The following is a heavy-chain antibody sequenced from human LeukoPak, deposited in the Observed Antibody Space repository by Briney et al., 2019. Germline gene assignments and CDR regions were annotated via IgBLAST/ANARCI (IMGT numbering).Heavy chain of an antibody. Sequence: PGGSLRLSCAASGFTFSSYAMSWVRQAPGKGLEWVSAISGSGGSTYYVDSVKGRFTISRDNSKNTLYPQMNSLRAEDTAVYYCAKGIVGATRKINFFDYWGQGTLVTASS. CDR1: GFTFSSYA. D-gene: IGHD1-26*01. V-gene: IGHV3-23*01. CDR3: AKGIVGATRKINFFDY. J-gene: IGHJ4*02. CDR2: ISGSGGST.